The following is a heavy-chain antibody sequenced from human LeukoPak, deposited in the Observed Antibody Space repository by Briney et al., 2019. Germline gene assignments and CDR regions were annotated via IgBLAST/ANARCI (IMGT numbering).Heavy chain of an antibody. D-gene: IGHD5-18*01. V-gene: IGHV1-46*01. CDR2: INPSGYST. CDR1: GYTFTIYY. CDR3: ARGMGYSYGHPQGAFDI. Sequence: ASVTVSCTASGYTFTIYYMHWVRQAPGQGLEWVGIINPSGYSTSYAQNFQGRVTMTRNTSISTAYMELRSLRSEDTAVYYCARGMGYSYGHPQGAFDIWGQGTMVTVSS. J-gene: IGHJ3*02.